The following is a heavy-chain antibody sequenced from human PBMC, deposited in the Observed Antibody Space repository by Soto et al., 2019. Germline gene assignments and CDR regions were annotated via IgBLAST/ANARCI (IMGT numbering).Heavy chain of an antibody. D-gene: IGHD3-10*01. CDR2: INAGNGNT. Sequence: ASVKVSCKASGYTFTSYAMHWVRQAPGQRLEWMGWINAGNGNTKYSQKFQGRVTITRDTSASTAYMELSSLRSEDTAVYYCARAQNFYGSGSEDNWFVPSCQGPLCSVSS. J-gene: IGHJ5*02. CDR1: GYTFTSYA. CDR3: ARAQNFYGSGSEDNWFVP. V-gene: IGHV1-3*01.